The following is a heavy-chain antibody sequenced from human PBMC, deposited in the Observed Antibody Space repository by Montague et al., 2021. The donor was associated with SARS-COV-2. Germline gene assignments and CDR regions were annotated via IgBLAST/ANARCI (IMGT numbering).Heavy chain of an antibody. Sequence: SETLSLTCTVSGGSISTYYWNWIRQFPGKGLEWICYIYYNGSTDYNPSPQSRVIISVDRSTIQFSLKLNSVTAADTAIYYCARLPYDNSYGMDVWGQGTTVTVSS. CDR2: IYYNGST. D-gene: IGHD3-9*01. J-gene: IGHJ6*02. V-gene: IGHV4-59*01. CDR1: GGSISTYY. CDR3: ARLPYDNSYGMDV.